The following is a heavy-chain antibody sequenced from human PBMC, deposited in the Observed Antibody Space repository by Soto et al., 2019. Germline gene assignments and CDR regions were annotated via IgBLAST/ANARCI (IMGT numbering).Heavy chain of an antibody. CDR1: GGSISSYY. CDR2: IYYSGST. V-gene: IGHV4-59*01. CDR3: ARAPPSSSYGNWFDP. J-gene: IGHJ5*02. D-gene: IGHD6-13*01. Sequence: QVQLQESGPGLVKPSETLSLTCTVSGGSISSYYWSWIRQPPGKGLEWIGYIYYSGSTNYNPSLKGRVTISVDTSKNQCSLKLSSVTAADTAVYYWARAPPSSSYGNWFDPWGQGTLVTVSS.